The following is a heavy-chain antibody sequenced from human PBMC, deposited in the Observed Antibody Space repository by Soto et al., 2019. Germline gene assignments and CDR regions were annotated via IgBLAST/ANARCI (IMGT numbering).Heavy chain of an antibody. Sequence: QVQLVQSGAEVRKPGASVTVSCRSSGDSFNDYYIHWVRQAPGQGFEWMGWINPNGGVTKYAQKFKGWGSMTRDTSIRTVYMQLSRLRSDDTAVYYCARESGGATATLDYYYCYMDVWGTGTTVTVSS. V-gene: IGHV1-2*04. CDR3: ARESGGATATLDYYYCYMDV. CDR1: GDSFNDYY. J-gene: IGHJ6*03. CDR2: INPNGGVT. D-gene: IGHD1-26*01.